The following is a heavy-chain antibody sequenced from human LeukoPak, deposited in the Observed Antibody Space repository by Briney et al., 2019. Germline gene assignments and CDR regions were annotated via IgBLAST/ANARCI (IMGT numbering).Heavy chain of an antibody. J-gene: IGHJ4*02. CDR1: GGSISSGAYY. Sequence: SETLSLTCTVSGGSISSGAYYWNWIRQPAGKGLEWIGRIYTSGTTNYNPSLKSRLSISLDTSNNQFSLRLSSVTAADTAVYYCAREGPNQIHFDYWGQGSLVTVSS. CDR3: AREGPNQIHFDY. V-gene: IGHV4-61*02. CDR2: IYTSGTT. D-gene: IGHD1-14*01.